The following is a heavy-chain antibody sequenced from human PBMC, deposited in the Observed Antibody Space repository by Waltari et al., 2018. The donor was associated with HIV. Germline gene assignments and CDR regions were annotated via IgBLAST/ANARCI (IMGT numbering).Heavy chain of an antibody. CDR2: INPNSGGT. Sequence: QVQLVQSGAEVKKPGASVKVSCKASGYTFTVYYMNWERQAPGQGLEWMGWINPNSGGTNYEQKFQGWVTMTRDTSISTAYMELSRLRSDDTAVYYCARMIVGQGGFDYWGQGTLVTVSS. J-gene: IGHJ4*02. D-gene: IGHD3-22*01. V-gene: IGHV1-2*04. CDR1: GYTFTVYY. CDR3: ARMIVGQGGFDY.